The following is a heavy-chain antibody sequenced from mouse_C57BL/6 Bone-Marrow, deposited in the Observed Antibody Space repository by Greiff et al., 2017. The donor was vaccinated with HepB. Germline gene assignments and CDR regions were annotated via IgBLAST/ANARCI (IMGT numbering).Heavy chain of an antibody. CDR1: GFTFSSYG. D-gene: IGHD2-13*01. Sequence: EVKLMESGGDLVKPGGSLKLSCAASGFTFSSYGMSWVRQTPDKRLEWVATISSGGSYTYYPDSGKGRFTISRDNAKNTLYLQMSSLKSEDTAMYYCARLDYWAMDYWGQGTSVTVSS. CDR2: ISSGGSYT. V-gene: IGHV5-6*01. J-gene: IGHJ4*01. CDR3: ARLDYWAMDY.